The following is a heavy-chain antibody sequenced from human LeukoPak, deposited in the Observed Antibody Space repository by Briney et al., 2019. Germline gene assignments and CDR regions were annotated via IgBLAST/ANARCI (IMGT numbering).Heavy chain of an antibody. CDR3: ARGIVGATGGGY. CDR1: GGTFSSYA. Sequence: EASVKVSCKASGGTFSSYAISWVRQAPGQGLEWMGGIIPIFGTANYAQKFQGRVTITADESTSTAYMELSSLRSEDTAVYYCARGIVGATGGGYWGQGTLVTVSS. V-gene: IGHV1-69*13. J-gene: IGHJ4*02. D-gene: IGHD1-26*01. CDR2: IIPIFGTA.